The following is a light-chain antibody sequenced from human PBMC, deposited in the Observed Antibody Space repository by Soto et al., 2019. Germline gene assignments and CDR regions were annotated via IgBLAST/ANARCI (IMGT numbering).Light chain of an antibody. CDR2: EVS. J-gene: IGLJ3*02. CDR1: SSDIGGYNY. CDR3: SSYTRSSTWV. V-gene: IGLV2-14*01. Sequence: QSALTQPASVSGSPGQSITISCTGTSSDIGGYNYVSWYQQHPGKAPKVMIYEVSNRSSGVSNRFSGSKSGNTASLTISGLQAEDEADYYCSSYTRSSTWVFGGGTHLTVL.